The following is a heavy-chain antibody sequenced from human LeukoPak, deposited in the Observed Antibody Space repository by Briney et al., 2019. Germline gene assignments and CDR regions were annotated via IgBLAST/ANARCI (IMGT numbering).Heavy chain of an antibody. CDR2: ISGSGGST. V-gene: IGHV3-23*01. D-gene: IGHD3-22*01. CDR1: GFTFSSYA. J-gene: IGHJ4*02. Sequence: PGGSLRLSCAASGFTFSSYAMNWVRQAPGKGLEWVSAISGSGGSTYYADSVKGRFTISRDNSKNTLYLQMNSLRAEDTAVYYCARVRGDSSGFDYWGQGTLVTVSS. CDR3: ARVRGDSSGFDY.